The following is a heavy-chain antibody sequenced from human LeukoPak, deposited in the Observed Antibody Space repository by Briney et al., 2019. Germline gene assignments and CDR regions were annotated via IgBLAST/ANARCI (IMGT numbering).Heavy chain of an antibody. Sequence: SETLSLTCSVSGGSISSYSHYWGWIRQSPGKGLEWIGNIDYTGSTYDNPSLTSRVTMSVDTSKNQFSLNLTSVTAADTAVYYCARDGSYPDYWGQGTLVTVSS. J-gene: IGHJ4*02. CDR1: GGSISSYSHY. V-gene: IGHV4-39*07. CDR3: ARDGSYPDY. CDR2: IDYTGST. D-gene: IGHD3-10*01.